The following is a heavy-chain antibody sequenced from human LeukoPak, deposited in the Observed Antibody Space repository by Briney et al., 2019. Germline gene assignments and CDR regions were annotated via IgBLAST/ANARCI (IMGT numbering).Heavy chain of an antibody. V-gene: IGHV4-4*07. J-gene: IGHJ4*02. D-gene: IGHD3-3*01. Sequence: PSETLSLTCTVSGGSISSYYWSWIRQPAGKGLEWIGRIYTSGSTNYNPSLKSRVTISVDTSKNQFSLKLSSVTAADTAVYYCARSRTYYDFWSGNAFDYWGQGTLVTVSS. CDR3: ARSRTYYDFWSGNAFDY. CDR2: IYTSGST. CDR1: GGSISSYY.